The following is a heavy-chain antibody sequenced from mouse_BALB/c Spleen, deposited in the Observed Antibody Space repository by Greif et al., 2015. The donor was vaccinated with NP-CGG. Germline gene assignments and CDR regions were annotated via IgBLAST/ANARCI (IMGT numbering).Heavy chain of an antibody. CDR1: GYTFTSYW. CDR3: TRDWYAMDY. D-gene: IGHD4-1*01. J-gene: IGHJ4*01. V-gene: IGHV1S127*01. Sequence: QVQLQQPGAELVKPGASVKMSCKASGYTFTSYWMHWVKQRPGQGLEWIGVIDPSDSYTSYNQKFKGKATLTVDTSSSTAYMQLSSLTSEDSAVYYCTRDWYAMDYWGQGTSVTVSS. CDR2: IDPSDSYT.